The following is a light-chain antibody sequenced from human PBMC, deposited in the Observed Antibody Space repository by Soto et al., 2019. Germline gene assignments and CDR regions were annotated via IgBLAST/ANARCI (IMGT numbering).Light chain of an antibody. CDR2: EGT. CDR3: CSYAGSTTYV. J-gene: IGLJ1*01. Sequence: QSALTQPASVSGSPGQSITISCTGTSRDVGSYDLVSWYQHHPGKAPKLMIYEGTKRPSGVSNRFSGSKSGNTASLAISGLQAEDEADYYCCSYAGSTTYVFGTGTKGTVL. V-gene: IGLV2-23*01. CDR1: SRDVGSYDL.